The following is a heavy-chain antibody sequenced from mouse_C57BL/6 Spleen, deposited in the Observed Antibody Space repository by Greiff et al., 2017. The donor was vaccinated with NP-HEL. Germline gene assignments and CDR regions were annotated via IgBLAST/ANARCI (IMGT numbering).Heavy chain of an antibody. V-gene: IGHV1-82*01. CDR2: IYPGDGDT. Sequence: QVQLQQSGPELVKPGASVKISCKASGYAFSSSWMNWVKQRPGKGLEWIGRIYPGDGDTNYNGKFKGKATLTADKSSSTAYMQLSSLTSDDSAVYFCADYCGSSYWYFDVWGTGTTVTVSS. D-gene: IGHD1-1*01. CDR1: GYAFSSSW. CDR3: ADYCGSSYWYFDV. J-gene: IGHJ1*03.